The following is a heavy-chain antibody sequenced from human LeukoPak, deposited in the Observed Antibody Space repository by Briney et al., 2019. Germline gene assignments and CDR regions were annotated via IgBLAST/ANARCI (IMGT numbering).Heavy chain of an antibody. Sequence: PSETLSLTCAVYGGSFSGYYWSWIRQPPGNGLEWIGEINHSGSTNYNPSLKSRVTISVDTSKNQFSLKLSSVTAADTAVYYCARARLVIKSFDYWGQGTLVTVSS. D-gene: IGHD3-9*01. V-gene: IGHV4-34*01. J-gene: IGHJ4*02. CDR3: ARARLVIKSFDY. CDR2: INHSGST. CDR1: GGSFSGYY.